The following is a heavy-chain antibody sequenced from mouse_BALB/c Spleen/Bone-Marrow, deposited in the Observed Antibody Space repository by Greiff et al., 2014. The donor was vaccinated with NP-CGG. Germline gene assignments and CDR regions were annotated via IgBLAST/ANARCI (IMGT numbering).Heavy chain of an antibody. CDR3: SPHPFDY. Sequence: VVESGGGLVQPGGSMKLSCAASGVTFSDTWMDWVRQSPEKGLEWVAEIRTKVDNYATYYAESVKGRFTISRDDSKRSVHLQLNSLRAEDTGIYYCSPHPFDYWGQGTTLTVSS. J-gene: IGHJ2*01. CDR1: GVTFSDTW. CDR2: IRTKVDNYAT. V-gene: IGHV6-6*01.